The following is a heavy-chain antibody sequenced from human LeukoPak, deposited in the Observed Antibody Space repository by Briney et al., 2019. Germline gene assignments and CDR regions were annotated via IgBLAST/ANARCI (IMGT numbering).Heavy chain of an antibody. CDR1: GFTVSSNY. CDR2: IYSGGST. CDR3: AREWEPNGDDAFDI. D-gene: IGHD1-26*01. J-gene: IGHJ3*02. Sequence: GRSLRLSCAASGFTVSSNYMSWVRQAPGKGLEWVSVIYSGGSTYYADSVKGRFTISRDNSKNTLYLQMNSLRAEDTAVYYCAREWEPNGDDAFDIWGQGTMVTVSS. V-gene: IGHV3-53*01.